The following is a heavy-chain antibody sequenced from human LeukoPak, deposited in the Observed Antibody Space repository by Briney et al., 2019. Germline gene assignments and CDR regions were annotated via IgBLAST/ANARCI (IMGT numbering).Heavy chain of an antibody. CDR3: ARIPNIAAAGTSFDY. CDR1: GFTFSSYS. Sequence: GESLKISCAASGFTFSSYSMNWVLQAPGKGLEWVSSISSSSSYIYYADSVKGRFTISRDNAKNSLYLQMNSLRAEDTAVYYCARIPNIAAAGTSFDYWGQGTLVTVSS. J-gene: IGHJ4*02. CDR2: ISSSSSYI. V-gene: IGHV3-21*01. D-gene: IGHD6-13*01.